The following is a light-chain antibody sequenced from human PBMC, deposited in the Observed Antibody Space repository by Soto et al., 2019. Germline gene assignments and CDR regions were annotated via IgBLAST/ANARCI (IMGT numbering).Light chain of an antibody. V-gene: IGKV3-11*01. CDR1: QSVSSY. CDR3: QQRSNLPWT. Sequence: EIVLTQSPATLSLSPGERATLSCRASQSVSSYLAWYQQKPGQAPRLLIYDASNRATGIPARFSGSGSGTEFTLTISSLEPEDFAVYYCQQRSNLPWTFGQGTKVDI. CDR2: DAS. J-gene: IGKJ1*01.